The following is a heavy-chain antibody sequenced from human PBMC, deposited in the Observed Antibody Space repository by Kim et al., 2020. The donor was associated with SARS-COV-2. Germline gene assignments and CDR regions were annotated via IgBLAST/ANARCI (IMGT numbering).Heavy chain of an antibody. J-gene: IGHJ4*02. Sequence: GGPLRLSCAATGFIFRRYEMNWVRQAPGKGLEWVSYISSSGSTIYYADSVQGRFTISRDNAKNSWYLKMNSLSAEDTAVYYCARELFTYYDYSSADDWCQGTLVTVSS. D-gene: IGHD3-22*01. CDR1: GFIFRRYE. V-gene: IGHV3-48*03. CDR2: ISSSGSTI. CDR3: ARELFTYYDYSSADD.